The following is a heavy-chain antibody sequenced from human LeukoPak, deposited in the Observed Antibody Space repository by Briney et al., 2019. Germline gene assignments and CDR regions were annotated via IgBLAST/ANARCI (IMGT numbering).Heavy chain of an antibody. CDR2: INADGSRT. D-gene: IGHD2-15*01. J-gene: IGHJ4*02. CDR1: GFTFRTYW. Sequence: GGSLRLSCAASGFTFRTYWMHWVRQVPGKGLVWVARINADGSRTIYADSVRGRFTISRDTAKNTLHLQVSSLRAEDTAVYYCARDAGYCSGGNCYSDDYFDYWGQGTLVTVSS. CDR3: ARDAGYCSGGNCYSDDYFDY. V-gene: IGHV3-74*01.